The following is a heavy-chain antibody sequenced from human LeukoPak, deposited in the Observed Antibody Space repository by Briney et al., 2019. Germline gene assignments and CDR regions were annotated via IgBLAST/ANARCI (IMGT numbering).Heavy chain of an antibody. CDR2: LYHSDSI. CDR1: GYSISSGYY. CDR3: ARQHDSYHYYYVDV. V-gene: IGHV4-38-2*01. J-gene: IGHJ6*03. D-gene: IGHD6-13*01. Sequence: PSETLSLTCAVSGYSISSGYYWIWIRQPPGKGLEWIGSLYHSDSIYYNPSLESRVTMSVDTSKNQFSLKLSFVTAADTAVYYCARQHDSYHYYYVDVWGKGTTATVSS.